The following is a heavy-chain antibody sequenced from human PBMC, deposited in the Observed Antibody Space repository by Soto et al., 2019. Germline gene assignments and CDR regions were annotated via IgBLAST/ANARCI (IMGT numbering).Heavy chain of an antibody. CDR1: SGSLSSINW. V-gene: IGHV4-4*02. D-gene: IGHD1-7*01. CDR3: ARQITGTTGFDY. J-gene: IGHJ4*02. CDR2: IYHSGST. Sequence: GQLQESGPGLVKPSGTRSLTCAGSSGSLSSINWWTWVRQPPGKGLARIGDIYHSGSTNYNASLKSRVTMSVDKSKNQFSLKLSSVTAADTAVYYCARQITGTTGFDYWGQGTLVTVSS.